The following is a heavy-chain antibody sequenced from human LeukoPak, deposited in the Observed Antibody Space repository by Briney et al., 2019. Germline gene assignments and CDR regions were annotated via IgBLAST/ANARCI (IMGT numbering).Heavy chain of an antibody. CDR3: RGYCSGGSCYFLVDY. V-gene: IGHV3-21*01. CDR1: GFSFTNYT. CDR2: ISSSSSYR. Sequence: GGSLRLSCAASGFSFTNYTMNWVRQAQGKGLEWVSSISSSSSYRYYADSVKGRFTISRDNAKNSLYLQMNSLRAEDTAAYCARGYCSGGSCYFLVDYWGQGTLVTVSS. J-gene: IGHJ4*02. D-gene: IGHD2-15*01.